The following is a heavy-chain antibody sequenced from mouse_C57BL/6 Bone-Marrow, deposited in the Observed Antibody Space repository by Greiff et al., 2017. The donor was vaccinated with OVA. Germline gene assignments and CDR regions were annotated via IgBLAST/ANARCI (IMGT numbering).Heavy chain of an antibody. CDR1: GYTFTSYW. J-gene: IGHJ4*01. CDR3: ARGWDYYAMDY. D-gene: IGHD3-3*01. V-gene: IGHV1-52*01. Sequence: VQLKQPGAELVRPGSSVKLSCKASGYTFTSYWMHWVKQRPIQGLEWIGNFDPSDSETHYNQKFKDKATLTVDKSSSTAYMQLSSLTSEDAAVYYCARGWDYYAMDYWGQGTSVTVSS. CDR2: FDPSDSET.